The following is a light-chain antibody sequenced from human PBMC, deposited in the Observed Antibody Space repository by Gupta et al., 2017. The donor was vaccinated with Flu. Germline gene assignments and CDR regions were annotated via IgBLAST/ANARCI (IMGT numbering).Light chain of an antibody. J-gene: IGKJ2*01. CDR1: QTIGRN. V-gene: IGKV6-21*01. CDR2: YAS. CDR3: RQCAGLPRT. Sequence: PGFQSVTPKEKVTITCRASQTIGRNLHWYQQKPDQSPKLLIKYASQSVSGVPSRVSGSGFGTNFTLTINGLEAEDAATYYCRQCAGLPRTFGQGTKLGIK.